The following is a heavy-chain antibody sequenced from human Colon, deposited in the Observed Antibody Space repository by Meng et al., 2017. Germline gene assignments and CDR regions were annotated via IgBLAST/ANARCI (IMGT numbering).Heavy chain of an antibody. Sequence: HVALVQSRAEVKKPGASVKVSCKYSNSTFTAFSITWVRQAPGQGLEWMGWISTYNGNTNYAQKFQGRVTLTTDTSTSTAYMELRSLGSDDTAVYYCARGWGTTRYSYSDYWGQGTLVTVSS. CDR2: ISTYNGNT. D-gene: IGHD3-16*01. CDR1: NSTFTAFS. J-gene: IGHJ4*02. CDR3: ARGWGTTRYSYSDY. V-gene: IGHV1-18*01.